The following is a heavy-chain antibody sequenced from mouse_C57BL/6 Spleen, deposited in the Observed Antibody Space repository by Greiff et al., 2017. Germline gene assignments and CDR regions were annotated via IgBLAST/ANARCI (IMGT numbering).Heavy chain of an antibody. CDR1: GFTFSDYY. CDR2: INYDGSST. V-gene: IGHV5-16*01. Sequence: EVQVVESEGGLVQPGSSMKLSCTASGFTFSDYYMAWVRQVPEKGLEWVANINYDGSSTYYLDSLKSRFIISRDNAKNILYLQMSSLKSEDTATYYCARGLHDWGQGTTLTVSS. D-gene: IGHD2-13*01. J-gene: IGHJ2*01. CDR3: ARGLHD.